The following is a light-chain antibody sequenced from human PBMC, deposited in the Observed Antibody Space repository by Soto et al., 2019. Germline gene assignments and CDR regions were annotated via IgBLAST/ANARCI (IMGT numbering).Light chain of an antibody. CDR1: QSVSRN. J-gene: IGKJ4*01. Sequence: EIVMTQSPVTLSVSPGARATLSCRASQSVSRNLAWYQQKPGQAPRLLIYGAFTRATGVPARFSGSRSGTEFTLTISSLQSEDSAVYYCQQYNDWPSLTFGGGTKVETK. CDR2: GAF. V-gene: IGKV3-15*01. CDR3: QQYNDWPSLT.